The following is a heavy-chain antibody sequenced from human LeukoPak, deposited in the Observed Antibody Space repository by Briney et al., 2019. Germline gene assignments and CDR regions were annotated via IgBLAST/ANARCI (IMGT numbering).Heavy chain of an antibody. CDR3: AKDNGDHAIDY. CDR1: GFTFSTYA. CDR2: VSVDGSLK. V-gene: IGHV3-30*18. Sequence: GRSLRLSCAASGFTFSTYAMHWVRQAPGKGLEWVAFVSVDGSLKDYGGSVKGRFTISRDNSKNTLYLQMNSLRAEDTAVYYCAKDNGDHAIDYWAQGTMVTVSS. D-gene: IGHD4-17*01. J-gene: IGHJ4*02.